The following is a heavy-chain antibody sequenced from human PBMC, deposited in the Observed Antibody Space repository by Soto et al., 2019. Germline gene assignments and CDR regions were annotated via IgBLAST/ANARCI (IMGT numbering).Heavy chain of an antibody. CDR1: GCTFISYA. J-gene: IGHJ4*02. CDR2: ISGSGGST. D-gene: IGHD4-4*01. CDR3: SFSSVQQQPWPYVY. V-gene: IGHV3-23*01. Sequence: GGSLRLSCAASGCTFISYAMSWVLQAPGKGLEWVSAISGSGGSTYYADSVKGRFTISRDNSKNTLYLQMNSLRAEDTAVYYCSFSSVQQQPWPYVYWCQGTFVSVFS.